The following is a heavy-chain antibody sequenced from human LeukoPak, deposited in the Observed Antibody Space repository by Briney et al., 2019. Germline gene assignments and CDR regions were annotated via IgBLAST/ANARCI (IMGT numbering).Heavy chain of an antibody. V-gene: IGHV3-23*01. CDR2: ILGLGGAGRT. CDR1: GFTFSNYA. Sequence: GGSLRLSCAAPGFTFSNYAMSWVRQAPGKGLEWVSGILGLGGAGRTYYADSVKGRFTISRDNSKNTLYLQMNSLRAEDTAVYYCAHGTMYQLDYWGQGTLVTVSS. D-gene: IGHD2-2*01. CDR3: AHGTMYQLDY. J-gene: IGHJ4*02.